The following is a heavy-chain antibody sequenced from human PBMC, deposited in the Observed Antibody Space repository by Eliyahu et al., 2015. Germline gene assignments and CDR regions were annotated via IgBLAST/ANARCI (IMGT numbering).Heavy chain of an antibody. Sequence: EVQLVESGGGLVQPGGSLRLSCAASGFTVXXNYMSWVRQAPGKGLEGVSVIYSGGSTYYADSVKGRFTISRDNSKNTLYLQMNSLRAEDTAVYYCARRARHDYGDYDEYFQHWGQGTLVTVSS. CDR2: IYSGGST. CDR3: ARRARHDYGDYDEYFQH. V-gene: IGHV3-66*01. CDR1: GFTVXXNY. J-gene: IGHJ1*01. D-gene: IGHD4-17*01.